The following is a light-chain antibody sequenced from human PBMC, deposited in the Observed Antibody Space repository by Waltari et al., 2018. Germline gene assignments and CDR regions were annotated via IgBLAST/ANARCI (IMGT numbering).Light chain of an antibody. CDR3: QHVVT. CDR2: VAS. Sequence: DIQMTQSPSSLSASVGDRPPITCRASQNIGNYVNWYQQKPGKAPNILVYVASSLQSGVPSRFSGSGSGTDFALTISSLQPEDFATYYCQHVVTFGPGTRVDIK. J-gene: IGKJ3*01. CDR1: QNIGNY. V-gene: IGKV1-39*01.